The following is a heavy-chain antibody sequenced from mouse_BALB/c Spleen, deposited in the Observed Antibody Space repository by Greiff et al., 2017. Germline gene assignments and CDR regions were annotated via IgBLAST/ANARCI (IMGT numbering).Heavy chain of an antibody. CDR1: GYAFSSYW. Sequence: QVQLQQSGAELVRPGSSVKISCKASGYAFSSYWMNWVKQRPGQGLEWIGQIYPGDGDTNYNGKFKGKATLTADKSSSTAYMQLSSLTSEDSAVYFCARFGLLGFAYWGQGTLVTVSA. D-gene: IGHD1-1*01. CDR3: ARFGLLGFAY. V-gene: IGHV1-80*01. J-gene: IGHJ3*01. CDR2: IYPGDGDT.